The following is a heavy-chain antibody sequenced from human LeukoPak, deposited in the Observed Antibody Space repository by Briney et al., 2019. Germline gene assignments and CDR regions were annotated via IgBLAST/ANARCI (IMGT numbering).Heavy chain of an antibody. CDR2: VTSSGGHM. V-gene: IGHV3-21*05. J-gene: IGHJ4*02. CDR1: GFTFSSYW. Sequence: SGGSLRLSCAASGFTFSSYWMHWVRQAPGKGLEWVSYVTSSGGHMYYADSAKGRFTISRDNAKNSLDLQMNSLRAEDTAVYYCARVARYGDYIGGSDYWGQGALVTVSS. D-gene: IGHD4-17*01. CDR3: ARVARYGDYIGGSDY.